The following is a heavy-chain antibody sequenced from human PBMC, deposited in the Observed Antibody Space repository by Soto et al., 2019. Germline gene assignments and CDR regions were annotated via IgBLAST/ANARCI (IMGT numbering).Heavy chain of an antibody. V-gene: IGHV6-1*01. J-gene: IGHJ5*02. CDR3: GRAHLGTDRNILEPFDP. D-gene: IGHD1-1*01. CDR2: TYYRSKWYY. Sequence: SQTLSLTCAISGDSVSSNSATWNWIRQSPSRGLEWLGRTYYRSKWYYDYAIPVKSRITINPDTSRNQFSLQLSSVIPEDTAVYYCGRAHLGTDRNILEPFDPWGQGTLVTVSS. CDR1: GDSVSSNSAT.